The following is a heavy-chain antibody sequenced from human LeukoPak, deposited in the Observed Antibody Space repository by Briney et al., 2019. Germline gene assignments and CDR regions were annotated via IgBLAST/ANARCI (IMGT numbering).Heavy chain of an antibody. V-gene: IGHV3-30*18. D-gene: IGHD6-19*01. J-gene: IGHJ4*02. Sequence: PGGSLRLSCAASGFTFSSYGMHWVRQAPGKGLEWVAVISYDGSNKYYADSVKGRFTISRDNSKNTLYLQMNSLRAEDTAVYYCAKVSDGSGWGEYYSDYWGQGTLVTVSS. CDR2: ISYDGSNK. CDR1: GFTFSSYG. CDR3: AKVSDGSGWGEYYSDY.